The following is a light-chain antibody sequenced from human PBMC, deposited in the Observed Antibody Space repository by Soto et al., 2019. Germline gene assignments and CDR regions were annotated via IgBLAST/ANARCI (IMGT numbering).Light chain of an antibody. V-gene: IGKV3-11*01. CDR2: DGF. CDR1: QSVTIS. CDR3: QKYNSAPLIT. J-gene: IGKJ5*01. Sequence: EILLTQSPATLSLSPGERATLSCRASQSVTISLAWYQQKPGQAPRLLIYDGFHRATGIPARFSGSGSGTDFSLTISSLQPEDVATYYCQKYNSAPLITFGQGTRLEIK.